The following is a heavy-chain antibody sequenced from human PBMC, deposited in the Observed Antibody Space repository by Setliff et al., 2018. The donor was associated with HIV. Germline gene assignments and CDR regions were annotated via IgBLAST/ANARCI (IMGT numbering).Heavy chain of an antibody. CDR3: ARPRGLLWFGDYYYYMDV. Sequence: SETLSLTCTVSNGSISSHYWSWIRQPPGKGLEWIGYIYYSGSTNYNPSLKSRVTISVDTSKNQFSLKLTSVTAADTAVYYCARPRGLLWFGDYYYYMDVWGKGTTVTVSS. CDR2: IYYSGST. CDR1: NGSISSHY. V-gene: IGHV4-59*11. J-gene: IGHJ6*03. D-gene: IGHD3-10*01.